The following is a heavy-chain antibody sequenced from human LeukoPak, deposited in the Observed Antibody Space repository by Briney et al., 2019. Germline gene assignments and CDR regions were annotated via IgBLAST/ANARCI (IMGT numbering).Heavy chain of an antibody. CDR1: GFTFSDHY. Sequence: PGGSLRLSCAASGFTFSDHYMDWVRQAPGKGLEWVGRSRNKANSYSTEYAASVKGRFTISRDDSNNSLYLQMNSLKTEDTAVYYCAIVAGLFDYWGQGTLVTVSS. V-gene: IGHV3-72*01. CDR3: AIVAGLFDY. J-gene: IGHJ4*02. CDR2: SRNKANSYST.